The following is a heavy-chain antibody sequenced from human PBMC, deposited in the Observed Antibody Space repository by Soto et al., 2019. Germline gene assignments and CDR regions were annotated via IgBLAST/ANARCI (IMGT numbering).Heavy chain of an antibody. CDR3: AKDLGYTSSWQYALHT. J-gene: IGHJ3*02. V-gene: IGHV3-23*01. D-gene: IGHD6-13*01. Sequence: GGSLRLSCAASGFSFSNHAMNWVRQAPGQGLEWVSAISGSGGSTFYADSVKGRFTTSRDNSKNTLYLQMNSLRAEDTTVYYCAKDLGYTSSWQYALHTWGQGTLVTVSS. CDR1: GFSFSNHA. CDR2: ISGSGGST.